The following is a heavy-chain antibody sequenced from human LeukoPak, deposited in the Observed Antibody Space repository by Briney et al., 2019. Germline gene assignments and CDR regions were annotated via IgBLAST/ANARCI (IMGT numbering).Heavy chain of an antibody. Sequence: SETLSLTCTVSGGSISSYYWSWIRQPPGKGLEWIGYIYYSRSTNYNPSLKSRVTISVDTSKNQFSLKLSSVTAADTAVYYCASHSGSYLPLDYWGQGTLVTVSS. J-gene: IGHJ4*02. V-gene: IGHV4-59*08. CDR1: GGSISSYY. D-gene: IGHD1-26*01. CDR3: ASHSGSYLPLDY. CDR2: IYYSRST.